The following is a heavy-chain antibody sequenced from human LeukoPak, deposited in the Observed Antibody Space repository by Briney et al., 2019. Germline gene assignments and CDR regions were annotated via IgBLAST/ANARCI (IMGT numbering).Heavy chain of an antibody. CDR3: AKDPSRIVVMGYFDY. Sequence: GGSLRLSCAASGFTFSSYGMHWVRQAPGKGLEWVAVTSNDGSNKYYADSVKGRFTISRDNSKNTLYLQMNSLRAEDTAIYYCAKDPSRIVVMGYFDYWGQGTLVTVSS. D-gene: IGHD3-22*01. J-gene: IGHJ4*02. CDR1: GFTFSSYG. V-gene: IGHV3-30*18. CDR2: TSNDGSNK.